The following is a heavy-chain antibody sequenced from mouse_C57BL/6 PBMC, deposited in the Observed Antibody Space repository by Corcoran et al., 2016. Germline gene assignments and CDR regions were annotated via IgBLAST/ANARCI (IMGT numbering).Heavy chain of an antibody. CDR1: GYTFTDYE. V-gene: IGHV1-15*01. J-gene: IGHJ4*01. Sequence: QVQLQQSGAELVRPGASVTLSCKASGYTFTDYEMHWVRQTPVHGLEWIGAIDPETGGTAYNQKFKSKAILTADKSSSTAYMELRSLTSEDSAVYYCTREGPMDYWGQGTSVTVSS. CDR3: TREGPMDY. CDR2: IDPETGGT.